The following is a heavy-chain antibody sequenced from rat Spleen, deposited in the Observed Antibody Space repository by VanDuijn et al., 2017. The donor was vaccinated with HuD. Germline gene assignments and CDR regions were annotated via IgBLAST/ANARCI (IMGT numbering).Heavy chain of an antibody. CDR2: ITPSGITT. V-gene: IGHV5-19*01. CDR3: ARHMGALDY. J-gene: IGHJ2*01. CDR1: GFSFSKYG. Sequence: EVQLVESGGGSVQPGRSLKLSCAASGFSFSKYGMQWIRQTPTKGLEWVAAITPSGITTDYRDSVKGRFTISRDNAKSTLYLQMDSLRSEDTATYYCARHMGALDYWGQGVMVTVSS. D-gene: IGHD1-3*01.